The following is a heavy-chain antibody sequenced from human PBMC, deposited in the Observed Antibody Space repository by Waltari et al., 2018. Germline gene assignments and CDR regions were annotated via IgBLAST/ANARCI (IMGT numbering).Heavy chain of an antibody. CDR2: ISYNGNT. CDR1: GGSISSYY. J-gene: IGHJ6*02. Sequence: QVQLLESGPGLVKPSETLSLACTVSGGSISSYYWSWVRLPPGKGLEWIGYISYNGNTNYSPSLESRVTISVDTSKNQFSLKLSSVTAADTAVYYCARDHLGRGYIRSYYYGMDVWGQGTTVTVSS. CDR3: ARDHLGRGYIRSYYYGMDV. V-gene: IGHV4-59*01. D-gene: IGHD5-12*01.